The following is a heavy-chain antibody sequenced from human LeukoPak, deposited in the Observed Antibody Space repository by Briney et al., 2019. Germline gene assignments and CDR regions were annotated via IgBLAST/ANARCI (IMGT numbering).Heavy chain of an antibody. CDR2: ISSSSSYI. V-gene: IGHV3-21*01. J-gene: IGHJ4*02. CDR1: GFTFSGYS. D-gene: IGHD3-10*01. Sequence: GGSLRLSCAASGFTFSGYSMNWVRQAPGKGLEWVSSISSSSSYIYYADSVKGRFTISRDNAKNSLYLQMNSLRAEDTAVYYCARDYVGDPFDYWGQGTLVTVSS. CDR3: ARDYVGDPFDY.